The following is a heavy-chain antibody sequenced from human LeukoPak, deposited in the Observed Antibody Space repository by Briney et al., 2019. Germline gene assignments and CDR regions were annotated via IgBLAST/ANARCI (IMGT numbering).Heavy chain of an antibody. J-gene: IGHJ3*02. CDR2: IYYSGST. CDR1: GGSISSYY. CDR3: AREREYCSSTSCYLSAFDI. D-gene: IGHD2-2*01. Sequence: PSETLSLTCTVSGGSISSYYWSWIRQPPGKGLEWIGYIYYSGSTNYNPSLKSRVTISVDTSKNQFSLKLSSVTAADTAVHYCAREREYCSSTSCYLSAFDIWGQGTMVTVSS. V-gene: IGHV4-59*01.